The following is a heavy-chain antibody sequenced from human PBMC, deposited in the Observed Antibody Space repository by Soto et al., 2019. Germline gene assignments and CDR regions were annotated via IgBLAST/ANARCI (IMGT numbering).Heavy chain of an antibody. CDR3: ARGRGFLEWLLGPYYYYGMDG. D-gene: IGHD3-3*01. CDR1: CGSFSGYY. CDR2: INHSGSS. J-gene: IGHJ6*04. Sequence: PSETLSLTCAVYCGSFSGYYWSCIRQPAGEGLEWIGEINHSGSSNYNPSLKSRVTISVDTSKNQFSLKLSSVTAADTAVHYSARGRGFLEWLLGPYYYYGMDGWGKGSQLTVSS. V-gene: IGHV4-34*01.